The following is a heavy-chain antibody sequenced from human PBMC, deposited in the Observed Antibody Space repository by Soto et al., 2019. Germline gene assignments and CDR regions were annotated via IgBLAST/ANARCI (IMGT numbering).Heavy chain of an antibody. CDR2: ISISGGST. Sequence: GGSLRLSCAASGFTFNTYAMSWVRQAPGKGLEWVSSISISGGSTYYADSVKGRFTISRDNSKNTLYLQMNSLRAEDTAIYYCKTPVGYCSSTSCAPFDYWGQGTLVTVSS. V-gene: IGHV3-23*01. CDR3: KTPVGYCSSTSCAPFDY. CDR1: GFTFNTYA. D-gene: IGHD2-2*01. J-gene: IGHJ4*02.